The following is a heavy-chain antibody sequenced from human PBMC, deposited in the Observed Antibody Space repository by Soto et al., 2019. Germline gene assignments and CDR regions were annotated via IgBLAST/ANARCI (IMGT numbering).Heavy chain of an antibody. CDR1: GYTFNTYY. V-gene: IGHV1-46*02. CDR3: GRVPDYYDSGRYQARIDY. D-gene: IGHD3-22*01. J-gene: IGHJ4*02. CDR2: IHPSGGGT. Sequence: ASVKVSCKPSGYTFNTYYLHWLRQAPGQALEWMGVIHPSGGGTTYAQKFLGRVTVTRDTSTTTVFMELSSLRSDDTAVYYCGRVPDYYDSGRYQARIDYWGQGTLVTVSS.